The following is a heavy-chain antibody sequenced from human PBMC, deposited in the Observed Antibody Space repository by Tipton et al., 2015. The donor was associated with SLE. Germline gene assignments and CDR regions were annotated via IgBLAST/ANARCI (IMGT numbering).Heavy chain of an antibody. D-gene: IGHD3/OR15-3a*01. Sequence: GLVKPSETLSLTCTVSGGSISSSSYHWGWVRQPPGKGPEWIGSIYYSGSTHYNPSLESRGTISVDTSKNQFSLKLTSVTAADTAVYYCARRDFWTGYFDYWGQGTLVTVSS. V-gene: IGHV4-39*07. CDR3: ARRDFWTGYFDY. J-gene: IGHJ4*02. CDR2: IYYSGST. CDR1: GGSISSSSYH.